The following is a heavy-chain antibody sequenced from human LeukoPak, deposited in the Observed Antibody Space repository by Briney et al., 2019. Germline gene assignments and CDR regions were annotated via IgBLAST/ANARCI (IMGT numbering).Heavy chain of an antibody. CDR2: MNPNSGNT. CDR3: ARRGYDYVWGSYRLFDY. CDR1: GYTFTSYD. D-gene: IGHD3-16*02. V-gene: IGHV1-8*01. J-gene: IGHJ4*02. Sequence: ASVKVSCKASGYTFTSYDIDWVRQATGQGLEWMGWMNPNSGNTGYAQKFQGRVTMTRNTSISTAYMELSSLRSEDTAVYYCARRGYDYVWGSYRLFDYWGQGTLVTVSS.